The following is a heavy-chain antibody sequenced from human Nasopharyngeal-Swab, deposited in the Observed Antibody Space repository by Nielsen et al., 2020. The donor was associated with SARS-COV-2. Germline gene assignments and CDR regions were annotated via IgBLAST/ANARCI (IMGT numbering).Heavy chain of an antibody. V-gene: IGHV3-13*01. J-gene: IGHJ6*02. CDR3: TTDAVAGIYYGMDV. Sequence: GGSLRLSCAASGFTFSSYDMHWVRQATGKGLEWVSAIGTAGDTYYPGSVKGRFTISRENAKNSLYLQMNSLRAGDTAVYYCTTDAVAGIYYGMDVWGQGTTVTVSS. CDR2: IGTAGDT. CDR1: GFTFSSYD. D-gene: IGHD6-19*01.